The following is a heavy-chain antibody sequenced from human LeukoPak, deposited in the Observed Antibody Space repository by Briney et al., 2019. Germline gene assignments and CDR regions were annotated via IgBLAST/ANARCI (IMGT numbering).Heavy chain of an antibody. D-gene: IGHD3-22*01. J-gene: IGHJ5*02. CDR1: GYSSTSYW. V-gene: IGHV5-51*01. Sequence: GESLKISCKGSGYSSTSYWIGWVRQMPGKGLEWMGIIYPGDSDTRYSPSFQGQVTISADKSISTAYLQWSSLKASDTAMYYCARHRKYYYDSSAPLGWFDPWGQGTLVTVSS. CDR2: IYPGDSDT. CDR3: ARHRKYYYDSSAPLGWFDP.